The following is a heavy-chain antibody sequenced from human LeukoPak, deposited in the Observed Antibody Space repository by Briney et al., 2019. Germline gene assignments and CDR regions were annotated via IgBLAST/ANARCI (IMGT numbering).Heavy chain of an antibody. V-gene: IGHV6-1*01. D-gene: IGHD5/OR15-5a*01. Sequence: SQTLSLTCAISGDSVSRNSATWNWIRQSPSRGLEGLGSTYYRSKWYNEYAPSVKGRIAFTPDTSKNQFSLQLTSVTPEDTAVYYCARALSRYFDYWGQGTLVAVSS. CDR1: GDSVSRNSAT. CDR2: TYYRSKWYN. J-gene: IGHJ4*02. CDR3: ARALSRYFDY.